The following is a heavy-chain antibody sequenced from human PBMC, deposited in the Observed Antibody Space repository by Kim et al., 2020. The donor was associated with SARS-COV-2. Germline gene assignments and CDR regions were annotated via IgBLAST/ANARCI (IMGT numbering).Heavy chain of an antibody. D-gene: IGHD6-13*01. V-gene: IGHV4-4*02. CDR2: IYHSGST. J-gene: IGHJ5*02. CDR1: GGSISSSNW. CDR3: AREVRSSSWYGLNWFDP. Sequence: SETLSLTCAVSGGSISSSNWWSWVRQPPGKGLEWIGEIYHSGSTNYNPSLKSRVTISVDKSKNQFSLKLSSVTAADTAVYYCAREVRSSSWYGLNWFDPWGQGTLVTVSS.